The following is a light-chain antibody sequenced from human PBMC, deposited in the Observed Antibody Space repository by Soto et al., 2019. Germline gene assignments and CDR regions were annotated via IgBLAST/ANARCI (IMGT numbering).Light chain of an antibody. CDR3: QQYGSSPYGVT. CDR2: GAS. V-gene: IGKV3-15*01. J-gene: IGKJ5*01. Sequence: EVLMTQSPSNLSLSPGAGATLSCWASQPVSDNLAWYQQKPGQAPRLLIYGASARALGIPARFSGSGSGTEFSFTVTSLQSEDFAVYYCQQYGSSPYGVTFGQGTRLEIK. CDR1: QPVSDN.